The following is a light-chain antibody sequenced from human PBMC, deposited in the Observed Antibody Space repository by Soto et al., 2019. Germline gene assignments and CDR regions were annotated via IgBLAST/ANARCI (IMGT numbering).Light chain of an antibody. CDR3: SSYTSSSTLL. J-gene: IGLJ1*01. V-gene: IGLV2-14*01. CDR1: SSDVGGYNY. CDR2: DVS. Sequence: QSALTQPASVSGSPGQSITISCTGTSSDVGGYNYVSWYQQHPGKAPKLMIYDVSNRPSGVSNRFSGSKSGSTASLTISGLQAEDEADYYCSSYTSSSTLLFGTGTKVTVL.